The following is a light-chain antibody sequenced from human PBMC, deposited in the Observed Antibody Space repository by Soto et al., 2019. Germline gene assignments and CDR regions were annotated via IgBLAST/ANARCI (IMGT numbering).Light chain of an antibody. Sequence: AIQMTQSPSSLSASVGDRVTITCRASQDIRNDLGWYQQKPGQAPNLLIYAASTLQSGVPSRFSGSGSGTDFTLTISNLQFEAFATYYCLQDYNYPFTFGPGTKVDIK. J-gene: IGKJ3*01. CDR1: QDIRND. CDR3: LQDYNYPFT. V-gene: IGKV1-6*01. CDR2: AAS.